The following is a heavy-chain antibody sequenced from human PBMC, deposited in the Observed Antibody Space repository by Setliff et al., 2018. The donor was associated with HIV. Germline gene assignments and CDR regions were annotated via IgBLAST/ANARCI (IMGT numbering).Heavy chain of an antibody. D-gene: IGHD3-22*01. CDR1: GFTFSSYG. CDR3: ARETMYDSRGYLSHYFDY. J-gene: IGHJ4*02. V-gene: IGHV3-33*01. Sequence: PGGSLRLSCAASGFTFSSYGMHWVRQAPGKGLEWVAVIWYDGSNKYYADSVKGRFTISRDNSENTLYLQMNSLRVEDTAVYYCARETMYDSRGYLSHYFDYWGQGTPVTVSS. CDR2: IWYDGSNK.